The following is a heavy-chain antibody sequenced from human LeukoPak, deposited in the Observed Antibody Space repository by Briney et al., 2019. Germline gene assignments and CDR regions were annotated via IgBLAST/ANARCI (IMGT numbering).Heavy chain of an antibody. CDR3: ARGVTSSGHNWFDP. J-gene: IGHJ5*02. D-gene: IGHD6-19*01. V-gene: IGHV4-34*01. CDR2: INHSGST. CDR1: GGSFSGYY. Sequence: SETLSLTCAVYGGSFSGYYWSWIRQPPGKELEWIGEINHSGSTNYNPSLKSRVTISVDTSKNQFSLKLSSVTAADTAVYYCARGVTSSGHNWFDPWGQGTLVTVSS.